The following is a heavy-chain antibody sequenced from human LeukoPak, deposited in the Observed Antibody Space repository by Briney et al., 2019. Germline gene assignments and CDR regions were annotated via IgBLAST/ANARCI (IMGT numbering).Heavy chain of an antibody. V-gene: IGHV3-20*04. CDR3: ARDVAGTNWFDP. D-gene: IGHD6-19*01. CDR2: INWNGGST. CDR1: GFTFSSYN. Sequence: GGSLRLSCAASGFTFSSYNMNWVRQAPGKGLEWVSGINWNGGSTGYADSVKGRFTISRDNAKNSLYLQMNSLRAEDTALYYCARDVAGTNWFDPWGQGTLVTVSS. J-gene: IGHJ5*02.